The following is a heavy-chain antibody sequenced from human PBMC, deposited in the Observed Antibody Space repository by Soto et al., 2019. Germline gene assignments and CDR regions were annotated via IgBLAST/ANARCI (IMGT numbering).Heavy chain of an antibody. CDR1: GGTFSSYA. D-gene: IGHD2-2*01. CDR2: IIPIFGTA. Sequence: SVKVSCKASGGTFSSYAISWVRQAPGQGLEWMGGIIPIFGTANYAQKFQGRVTITADKSTSTAYMELSSLRSEDTAVCYCAREIVVVPAAGTYYYYYGMDVWGQGTTVTVSS. J-gene: IGHJ6*02. CDR3: AREIVVVPAAGTYYYYYGMDV. V-gene: IGHV1-69*06.